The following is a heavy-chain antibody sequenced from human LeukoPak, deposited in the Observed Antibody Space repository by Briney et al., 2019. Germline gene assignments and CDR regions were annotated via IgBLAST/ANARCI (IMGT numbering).Heavy chain of an antibody. CDR3: ACRDLTSTWSYP. CDR1: VYSFTSYW. V-gene: IGHV5-51*01. D-gene: IGHD2-2*01. CDR2: IYPGDSRI. Sequence: GESLKISCKGIVYSFTSYWIGWVRQMPGKGMEWMGVIYPGDSRIRYNPSFQGQVTISVDKSIRTAYLQWVSLKASDTAMYYCACRDLTSTWSYPWGQGTLVTVSS. J-gene: IGHJ5*02.